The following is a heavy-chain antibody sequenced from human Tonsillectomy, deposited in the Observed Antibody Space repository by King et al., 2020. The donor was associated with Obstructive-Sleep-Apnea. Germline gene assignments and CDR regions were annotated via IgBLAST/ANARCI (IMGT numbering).Heavy chain of an antibody. V-gene: IGHV3-30-3*01. D-gene: IGHD6-13*01. CDR3: ARQRSRSLDY. J-gene: IGHJ4*02. CDR1: GFTFSSYA. CDR2: ISYDGNTQ. Sequence: HGQLVESGGGVVQPGRSLRLSCAASGFTFSSYAMYWVRQAPGKGLEWVGVISYDGNTQQYTDSVKGRFNISRDNSKSTLFLQMNSLRPEDTAVYYCARQRSRSLDYWGQGTLVTVSS.